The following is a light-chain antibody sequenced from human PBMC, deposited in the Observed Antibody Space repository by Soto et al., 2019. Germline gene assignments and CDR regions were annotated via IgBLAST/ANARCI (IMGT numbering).Light chain of an antibody. J-gene: IGLJ1*01. CDR1: SSDVGTYNL. CDR3: CSYAGSGTDNYV. V-gene: IGLV2-23*01. CDR2: EGI. Sequence: QSALTQPASVSGSPGQSITFSCTGPSSDVGTYNLVSWYQQHPGKAPKLMIYEGIKRPSGVSNRFSGSKSGNTAFLTISGLQAEDEADYYCCSYAGSGTDNYVFGSGTKVTVL.